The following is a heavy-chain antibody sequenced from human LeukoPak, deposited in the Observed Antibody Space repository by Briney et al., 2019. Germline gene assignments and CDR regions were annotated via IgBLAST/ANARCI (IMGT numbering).Heavy chain of an antibody. V-gene: IGHV3-13*01. CDR1: GFTFNSCE. D-gene: IGHD1-26*01. CDR2: VGIAGDT. CDR3: ARDARMGAADAFDV. Sequence: GGSLRLSCAASGFTFNSCEMHWVRQTAGKGLEWVSAVGIAGDTFYAGSVKGRFSISRDNAESSLFLQMNSLRAGDTAVYYCARDARMGAADAFDVWGQGTMVTVSS. J-gene: IGHJ3*01.